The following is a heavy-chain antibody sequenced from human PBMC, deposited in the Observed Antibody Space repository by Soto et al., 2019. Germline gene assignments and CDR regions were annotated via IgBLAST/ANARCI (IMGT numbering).Heavy chain of an antibody. CDR1: GGTFSSYG. D-gene: IGHD1-26*01. CDR2: SIPIFGTA. J-gene: IGHJ6*02. Sequence: QVQLVQSGAEVKKPGSSVKVSCKASGGTFSSYGISWVRQAPGQGLEWMGGSIPIFGTANYAQKFQGRVTITADESTSTAYMELCSLRSEDTAVYYCARGGSGSYRSYYYYYGMDVWGQGTTVTVSS. CDR3: ARGGSGSYRSYYYYYGMDV. V-gene: IGHV1-69*12.